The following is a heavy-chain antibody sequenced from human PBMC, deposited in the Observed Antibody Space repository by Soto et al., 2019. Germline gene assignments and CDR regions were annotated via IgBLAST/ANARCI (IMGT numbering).Heavy chain of an antibody. CDR1: GYTFIGYY. Sequence: GASVKVSCKTSGYTFIGYYMHWVRQAPGQGLEWMGWMNPRSGDTNYAQKFQGRVTMTRDASFTTAYMELRRLRSDDTAVYFCGRDAVAALLLGWVDPCGQGFLVIV. J-gene: IGHJ5*02. D-gene: IGHD6-6*01. V-gene: IGHV1-2*02. CDR3: GRDAVAALLLGWVDP. CDR2: MNPRSGDT.